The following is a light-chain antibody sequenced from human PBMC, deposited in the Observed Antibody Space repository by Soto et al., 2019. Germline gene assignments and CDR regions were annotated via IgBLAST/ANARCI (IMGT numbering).Light chain of an antibody. CDR2: GAS. V-gene: IGKV3-15*01. CDR3: QQYNNWPMYT. J-gene: IGKJ2*01. Sequence: EIVMTQSPATLSVSPGERATLSCGASQSVSSNVVWYQQRPGQAPRLLIYGASTRATGIPARFSGSGSGTEFALTITSLQSEDFAVYYCQQYNNWPMYTFGQGTKLEIK. CDR1: QSVSSN.